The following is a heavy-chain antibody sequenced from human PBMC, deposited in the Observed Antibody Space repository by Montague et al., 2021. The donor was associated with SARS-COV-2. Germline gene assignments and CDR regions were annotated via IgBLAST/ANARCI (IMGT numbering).Heavy chain of an antibody. D-gene: IGHD7-27*01. V-gene: IGHV4-59*08. CDR3: ARNANWDWYYFDH. J-gene: IGHJ4*02. Sequence: SETLSLTCSVSGGSISSSYWSWIRQPPGKGLEWIGYIYHYGSAKYNPSLKSRVTISVDTSKNQFSLKLSSVTAVDTAVYYCARNANWDWYYFDHWGQGTLVTVSS. CDR1: GGSISSSY. CDR2: IYHYGSA.